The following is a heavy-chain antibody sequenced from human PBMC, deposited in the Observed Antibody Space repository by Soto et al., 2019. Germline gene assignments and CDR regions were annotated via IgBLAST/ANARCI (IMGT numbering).Heavy chain of an antibody. V-gene: IGHV4-39*01. J-gene: IGHJ5*02. CDR1: GGSISSSSYY. D-gene: IGHD2-2*01. Sequence: SETLSLTCTVSGGSISSSSYYWGWIRQPPGKGLEWIGSIYYSGSTYYNPSLKSRVTISVDTSKNQFSLKLSSVTAADTAVYYCARWAPFVVVPAASSSPSAWFDPWGQGTLVTVSS. CDR3: ARWAPFVVVPAASSSPSAWFDP. CDR2: IYYSGST.